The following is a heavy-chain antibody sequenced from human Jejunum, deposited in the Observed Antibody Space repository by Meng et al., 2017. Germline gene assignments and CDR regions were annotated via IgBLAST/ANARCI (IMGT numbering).Heavy chain of an antibody. V-gene: IGHV6-1*01. CDR1: GDNVPRSNTS. D-gene: IGHD3-3*01. J-gene: IGHJ5*02. CDR3: ARGFWKSGFDS. Sequence: QLRPPGPALVNPHQTPSPTCAPSGDNVPRSNTSWNWIRQSPSRGLEWLGRTYYTSKWNNDYAVSVRSRITINADTSKSQSSLHLNSVTPEDTAVYYCARGFWKSGFDSWGQGTLVTVSS. CDR2: TYYTSKWNN.